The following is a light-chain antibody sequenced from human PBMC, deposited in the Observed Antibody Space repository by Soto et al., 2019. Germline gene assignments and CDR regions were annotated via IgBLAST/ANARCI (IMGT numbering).Light chain of an antibody. CDR1: QSVSSSY. CDR2: GAS. J-gene: IGKJ1*01. V-gene: IGKV3-20*01. CDR3: QQYGSSTWT. Sequence: EIVLTQSPGTLSLSPGERATLSCRASQSVSSSYLAGYQQKPGQAPRLLISGASSRATGIPDRFSGSGSVTDFTLTISRLEPEDFAVYYCQQYGSSTWTFGQGTKVEIK.